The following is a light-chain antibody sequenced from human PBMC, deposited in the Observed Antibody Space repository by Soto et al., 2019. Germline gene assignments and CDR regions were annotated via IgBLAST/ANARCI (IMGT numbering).Light chain of an antibody. Sequence: EVVLTQSPGTLSLSPGERVTILCLSSQSVSSTSLTWYQQKPGQTPRLLIYGASSRATGIPDRFSGGGSGTDFTLTISRLEPEDFAVYYCQQFSSYPLTFGGGTKVDIK. V-gene: IGKV3-20*01. J-gene: IGKJ4*01. CDR3: QQFSSYPLT. CDR2: GAS. CDR1: QSVSSTS.